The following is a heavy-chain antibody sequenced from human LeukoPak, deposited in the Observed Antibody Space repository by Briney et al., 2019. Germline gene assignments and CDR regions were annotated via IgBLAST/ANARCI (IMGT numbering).Heavy chain of an antibody. V-gene: IGHV4-34*01. Sequence: SETLSLTCAVYGGSFSGYYWCWIRQPPGKGLEWIGEINHSGSTNYNPSLKSRVTISVDTSKNQFSLKLSSVTAADTAVYYCARWIFGHLYMDVWGKGTTVTVSS. CDR1: GGSFSGYY. J-gene: IGHJ6*03. CDR3: ARWIFGHLYMDV. D-gene: IGHD3-3*01. CDR2: INHSGST.